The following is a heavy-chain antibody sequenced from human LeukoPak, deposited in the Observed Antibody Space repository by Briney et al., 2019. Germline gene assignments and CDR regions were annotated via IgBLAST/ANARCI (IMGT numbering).Heavy chain of an antibody. J-gene: IGHJ4*02. Sequence: HPGRSLRLSCAASGFTFSSYAMPWARQAPGKGLEWVAVISYDGSNKYYADSVKGRFTISRDNSKNTLYLQMNSLRAEDTAVYYCARGPRDYWGQGTLVTVSS. CDR3: ARGPRDY. CDR2: ISYDGSNK. V-gene: IGHV3-30-3*01. CDR1: GFTFSSYA.